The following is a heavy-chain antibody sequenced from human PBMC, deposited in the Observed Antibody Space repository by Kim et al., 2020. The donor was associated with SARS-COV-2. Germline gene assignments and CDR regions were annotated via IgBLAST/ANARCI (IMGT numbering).Heavy chain of an antibody. CDR1: GGSISSGDYY. V-gene: IGHV4-30-4*01. J-gene: IGHJ5*02. CDR2: IYYSGST. Sequence: SETLSLTCTVSGGSISSGDYYWSWIRQPPGKGLEWIGYIYYSGSTYYNPSLKSRVTISVDTSKNQFSLKLSSVTAADTAVYYCARVGWYYDSSGYWFDPWGQGTLVTVSS. CDR3: ARVGWYYDSSGYWFDP. D-gene: IGHD3-22*01.